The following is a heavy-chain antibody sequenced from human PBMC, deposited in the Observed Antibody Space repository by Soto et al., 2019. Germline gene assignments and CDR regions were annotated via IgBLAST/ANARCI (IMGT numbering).Heavy chain of an antibody. CDR3: ARQRDGYNYRYFDY. CDR2: IYYSGST. J-gene: IGHJ4*02. CDR1: GGSISSGGYY. Sequence: QVQLQESGPGLVKPSQTLSLTCTISGGSISSGGYYWSWIRQHPGKGLEWIGYIYYSGSTYYNPSLKIRVTISVDTSKNQFSLRLRSVTAADTAVYYCARQRDGYNYRYFDYWGQGTLVTVSS. V-gene: IGHV4-31*03. D-gene: IGHD5-12*01.